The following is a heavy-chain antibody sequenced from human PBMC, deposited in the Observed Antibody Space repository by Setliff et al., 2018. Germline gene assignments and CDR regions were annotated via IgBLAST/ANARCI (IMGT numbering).Heavy chain of an antibody. CDR3: ARINFYVSSGYYYAPDY. CDR2: ISAYNGNT. V-gene: IGHV1-18*04. J-gene: IGHJ4*02. Sequence: ASVKVSCKASGYTFTNSIMNWVRQAPGQGLEWMGWISAYNGNTYHEQKFQDRLSMTTDTSTGTAYMELGSLTSDDTAIYYCARINFYVSSGYYYAPDYWGPGTLVTVSS. D-gene: IGHD3-22*01. CDR1: GYTFTNSI.